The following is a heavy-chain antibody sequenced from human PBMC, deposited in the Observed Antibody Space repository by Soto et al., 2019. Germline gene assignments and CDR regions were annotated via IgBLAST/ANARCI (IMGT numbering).Heavy chain of an antibody. Sequence: ASLMVSCKASGGTFSSYAISWVRLAPGQGLEWMGWINPNSGGTNYAQKFQGWVTMTRDTSISTAYMELSRLRSDDTAVYYCARELAGTTEDAFDIWGQGTMVTVSS. CDR1: GGTFSSYA. V-gene: IGHV1-2*04. CDR3: ARELAGTTEDAFDI. CDR2: INPNSGGT. J-gene: IGHJ3*02. D-gene: IGHD1-1*01.